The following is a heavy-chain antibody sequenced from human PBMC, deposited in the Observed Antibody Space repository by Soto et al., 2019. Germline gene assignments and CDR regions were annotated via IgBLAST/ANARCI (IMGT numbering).Heavy chain of an antibody. CDR3: TTAITGTLAGNTYYYYMDC. J-gene: IGHJ6*03. CDR1: GFTFSNAW. D-gene: IGHD1-7*01. Sequence: PGGSLRLSCAASGFTFSNAWMSWVRQAPGKGLEWVGRIKSKTDGGTTDYAAPVKGRFTISRDDSKNTLYLQMNSLKTEDTAVYYCTTAITGTLAGNTYYYYMDCWGKGTTVTVAS. V-gene: IGHV3-15*01. CDR2: IKSKTDGGTT.